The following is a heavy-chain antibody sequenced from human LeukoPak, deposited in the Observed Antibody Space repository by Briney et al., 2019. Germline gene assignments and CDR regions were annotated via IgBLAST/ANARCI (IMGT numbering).Heavy chain of an antibody. J-gene: IGHJ4*02. CDR1: GFTCSTYE. CDR3: VREYSGYDFSDY. Sequence: GGSLRLSCAASGFTCSTYEMNWVRQAPGKGLEWLSYISSSGNTIFYADSVKGRFTISRDNAKNSLYLQMSSLRVEDTAVYYCVREYSGYDFSDYWGQGSLVTVSS. D-gene: IGHD5-12*01. CDR2: ISSSGNTI. V-gene: IGHV3-48*03.